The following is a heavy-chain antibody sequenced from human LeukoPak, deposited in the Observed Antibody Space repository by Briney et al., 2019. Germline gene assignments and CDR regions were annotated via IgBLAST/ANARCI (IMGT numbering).Heavy chain of an antibody. Sequence: PGGSLRLSCAASGFTFSSYGMHWVRQAPGKGLEWVANIKQDGSEKYYVDSVKGRFTISRDNAKNSLYLQMNSLRAEDTAVYYCAVYRRYFDYWGQGTLVTVSS. CDR1: GFTFSSYG. CDR2: IKQDGSEK. D-gene: IGHD1-26*01. CDR3: AVYRRYFDY. J-gene: IGHJ4*02. V-gene: IGHV3-7*03.